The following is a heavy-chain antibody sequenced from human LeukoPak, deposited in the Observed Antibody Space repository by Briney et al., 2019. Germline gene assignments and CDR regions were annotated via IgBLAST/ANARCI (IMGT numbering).Heavy chain of an antibody. J-gene: IGHJ4*02. V-gene: IGHV3-49*03. Sequence: GGSLRLSCTGSGFTFGDYAMSWFRRAPGKGLEWVGFIRSKAYGGTIEYAASVKGRFTISRDDSKSIAYLQMNSLKTEDTAVYYCTTRRQWLRPFDYWGQGTLVTVSS. CDR2: IRSKAYGGTI. CDR3: TTRRQWLRPFDY. CDR1: GFTFGDYA. D-gene: IGHD5-12*01.